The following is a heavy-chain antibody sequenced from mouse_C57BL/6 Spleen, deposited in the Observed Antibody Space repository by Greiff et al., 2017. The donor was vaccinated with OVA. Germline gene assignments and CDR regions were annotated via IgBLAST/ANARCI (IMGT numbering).Heavy chain of an antibody. CDR1: GYTFTSYW. V-gene: IGHV1-55*01. D-gene: IGHD1-2*01. J-gene: IGHJ4*01. CDR3: ARGYDYAMDY. Sequence: QVQLQQPGAELVKPGASVKMSCKASGYTFTSYWITWVKQRPGQGLEWIGDIYPGSGSTNYNEKFKSKATLTVDTSSSTADMQLSSLTSEDAAVYYCARGYDYAMDYWGQGTSVTVSS. CDR2: IYPGSGST.